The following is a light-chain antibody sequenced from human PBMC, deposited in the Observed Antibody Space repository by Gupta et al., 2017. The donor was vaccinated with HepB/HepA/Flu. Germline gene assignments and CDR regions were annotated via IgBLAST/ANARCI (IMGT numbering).Light chain of an antibody. CDR3: LLSDSGARV. CDR1: TGAVTSGHY. V-gene: IGLV7-46*01. Sequence: QAEATHDPSPTLSPGGTVTLTCGSSTGAVTSGHYPDWFQKKPGQAPRVLIYDTSNKHSWTPARFSGSLLGGTAALTLWGAQPEDEAEDYCLLSDSGARVFGGGTKLTVL. J-gene: IGLJ2*01. CDR2: DTS.